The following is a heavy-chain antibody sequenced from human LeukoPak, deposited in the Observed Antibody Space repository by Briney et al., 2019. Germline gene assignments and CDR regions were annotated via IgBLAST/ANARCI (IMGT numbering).Heavy chain of an antibody. CDR1: GYTFTSYG. D-gene: IGHD3-22*01. Sequence: GASVKVSCKASGYTFTSYGISWVRQAPGQGLEWMGWISAYNGNTNYAQKLQGRVTMTTDTSTSTAYIELRSLRSDDTAVYYCARDGPNYYDSSGLDYWGQGTLVTVSS. CDR2: ISAYNGNT. V-gene: IGHV1-18*01. CDR3: ARDGPNYYDSSGLDY. J-gene: IGHJ4*02.